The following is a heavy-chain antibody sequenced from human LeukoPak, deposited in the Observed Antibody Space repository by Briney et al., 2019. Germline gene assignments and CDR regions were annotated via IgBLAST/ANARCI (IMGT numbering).Heavy chain of an antibody. V-gene: IGHV1-2*02. Sequence: ASVKVSCKTSRYTFTGYYMHWVRQAPGQGLEWMGWINPNSGGTNYAQKFQGRVTMTRDTSISTAYMELSRLRSDDTAVYHCARDLERLYPGGAFDIWGQGTMVTVSS. J-gene: IGHJ3*02. D-gene: IGHD3-16*02. CDR3: ARDLERLYPGGAFDI. CDR1: RYTFTGYY. CDR2: INPNSGGT.